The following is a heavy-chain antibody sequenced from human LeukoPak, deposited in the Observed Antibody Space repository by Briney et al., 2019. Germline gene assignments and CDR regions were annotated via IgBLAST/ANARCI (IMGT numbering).Heavy chain of an antibody. CDR1: GFTFSDYY. CDR3: ARDPYCSSTSCDYFDY. CDR2: ISSSGSTI. J-gene: IGHJ4*02. Sequence: GGSLRLSCAASGFTFSDYYMSWIRQAPGKGLEWVSYISSSGSTIYYADSVKGRFTISRDNAKNSLYLQMNSLRAEDTAVYYCARDPYCSSTSCDYFDYWGQGTLVTVSS. D-gene: IGHD2-2*01. V-gene: IGHV3-11*01.